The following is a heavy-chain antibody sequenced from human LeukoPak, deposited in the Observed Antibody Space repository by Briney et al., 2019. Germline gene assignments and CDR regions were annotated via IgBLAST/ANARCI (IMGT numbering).Heavy chain of an antibody. J-gene: IGHJ5*02. CDR1: GFTFSSYE. Sequence: PGGSLRPSCAASGFTFSSYEMNWVRQPPGKGLEWIGEINHSGSTNYNPSLKSRVSISVDTSKNHFSLKLSSVTAADTAVYYCARHGYGETGNWFDPWGQGTLVTVSS. V-gene: IGHV4-34*01. CDR3: ARHGYGETGNWFDP. D-gene: IGHD1-14*01. CDR2: INHSGST.